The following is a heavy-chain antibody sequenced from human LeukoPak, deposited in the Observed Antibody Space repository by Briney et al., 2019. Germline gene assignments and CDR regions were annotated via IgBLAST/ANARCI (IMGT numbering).Heavy chain of an antibody. CDR2: IYYSGST. CDR1: GGSISSYY. J-gene: IGHJ4*02. Sequence: SETLSLTCTVSGGSISSYYWSWIRQPPGKGLEWIGYIYYSGSTNYNPSLKSRVTISVDTSKNQFSLKLSSVTAADTAVYYCAKAFLPYSSGWYYFDYWGQGTLVTVSS. CDR3: AKAFLPYSSGWYYFDY. V-gene: IGHV4-59*01. D-gene: IGHD6-19*01.